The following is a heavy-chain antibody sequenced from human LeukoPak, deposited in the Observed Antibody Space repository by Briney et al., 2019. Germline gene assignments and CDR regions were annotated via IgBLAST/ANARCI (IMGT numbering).Heavy chain of an antibody. J-gene: IGHJ6*03. CDR2: IYYSGST. CDR3: ARTTEGGYTYDYFYYYYMDV. D-gene: IGHD5-18*01. Sequence: SETLSLTCTVSGVSISGNYWSWIRQPPGKGLEWTGYIYYSGSTNYNPSLKSRVTISVDTSKNQFSLKLSSVTAADTAVYYCARTTEGGYTYDYFYYYYMDVWGKGTTVTISS. V-gene: IGHV4-59*01. CDR1: GVSISGNY.